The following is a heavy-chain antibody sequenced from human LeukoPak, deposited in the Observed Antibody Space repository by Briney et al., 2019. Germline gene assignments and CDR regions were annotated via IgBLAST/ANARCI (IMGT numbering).Heavy chain of an antibody. J-gene: IGHJ4*02. CDR2: IYYTGST. CDR3: AKILVGTTIFDY. V-gene: IGHV4-39*01. CDR1: GGSISSSSYY. D-gene: IGHD1-26*01. Sequence: SETLSLTCTVSGGSISSSSYYWGWIRQPPGKGLEWIGSIYYTGSTYYNPSLKSRVTISVDTSKKQSSLNLSSVTAADTAIYYCAKILVGTTIFDYWGQGTLVTVSS.